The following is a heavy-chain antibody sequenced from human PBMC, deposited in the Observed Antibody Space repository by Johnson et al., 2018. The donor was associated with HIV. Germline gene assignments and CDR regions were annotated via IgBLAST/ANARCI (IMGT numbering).Heavy chain of an antibody. V-gene: IGHV3-30-3*02. CDR2: ISYDGSNK. D-gene: IGHD5-12*01. J-gene: IGHJ3*02. CDR1: GFTFSSYA. CDR3: ASLYSGYDNDAFDI. Sequence: QVQLVESGGGVVQPGGSLRLSCAASGFTFSSYAMHWVRQAPGKGLEWVAAISYDGSNKYYAASVKGRFTISRDNSKNTLYLQRNRLRAEDTAVYYCASLYSGYDNDAFDIWGQGTMVTVSS.